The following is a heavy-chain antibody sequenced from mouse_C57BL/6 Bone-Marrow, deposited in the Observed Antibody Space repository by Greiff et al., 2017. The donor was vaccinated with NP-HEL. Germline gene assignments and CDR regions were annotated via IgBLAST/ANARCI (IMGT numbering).Heavy chain of an antibody. CDR3: ARNGYYVAWFAY. V-gene: IGHV1-52*01. Sequence: VQLQQPGAELVRPGSSVKLSCKASGYTFTSYWMHWVKQRPIQGLEWIGNIDPSDSETHYNQKFKDKATLTVDKSSSTAYMQLSSLTSEDSAVYYCARNGYYVAWFAYWGQGTLVTVSA. J-gene: IGHJ3*01. CDR2: IDPSDSET. D-gene: IGHD2-3*01. CDR1: GYTFTSYW.